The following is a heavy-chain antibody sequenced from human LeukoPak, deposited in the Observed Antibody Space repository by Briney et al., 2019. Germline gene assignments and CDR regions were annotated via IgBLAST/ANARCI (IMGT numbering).Heavy chain of an antibody. CDR3: ARDVTMMEI. CDR2: IWYDGSNK. CDR1: GFTFSSYG. D-gene: IGHD3-22*01. V-gene: IGHV3-33*01. J-gene: IGHJ3*02. Sequence: GGSLRLSCGASGFTFSSYGMHWVRQAPGKGLEWVGVIWYDGSNKYYADSVKGRFTISRDNSKNTLYLQMNSLRAEDTAVYYCARDVTMMEIWGQGTMVTVSS.